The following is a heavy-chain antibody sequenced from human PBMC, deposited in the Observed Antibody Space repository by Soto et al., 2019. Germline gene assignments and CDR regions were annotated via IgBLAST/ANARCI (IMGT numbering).Heavy chain of an antibody. D-gene: IGHD3-10*02. Sequence: EMQLVESGGDLVQPGGSLRLSCAASGFTFGDYWMHWVRHAPGKGLVWVSRISSDGTGTTYADSVKGRFTISRDNAKNTLYLQMNSLRDEDTAVYYCACSYGMDVWGQGTTVTVSS. V-gene: IGHV3-74*01. J-gene: IGHJ6*02. CDR1: GFTFGDYW. CDR2: ISSDGTGT. CDR3: ACSYGMDV.